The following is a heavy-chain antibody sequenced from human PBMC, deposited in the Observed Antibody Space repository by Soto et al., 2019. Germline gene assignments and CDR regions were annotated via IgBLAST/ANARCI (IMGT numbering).Heavy chain of an antibody. CDR1: GYTLTNYA. Sequence: QVQLVQSGAEVKKPGASVRVSCKPSGYTLTNYAIHWVRQAAGQSLEWLAWIDPGSGKATYSQKVQGRLIVTRDSSASTFYMDLSSLTSEDTAVYFCPRDLNGGNPFDHWGQGVLVTVSS. D-gene: IGHD2-8*01. CDR3: PRDLNGGNPFDH. V-gene: IGHV1-3*01. J-gene: IGHJ4*02. CDR2: IDPGSGKA.